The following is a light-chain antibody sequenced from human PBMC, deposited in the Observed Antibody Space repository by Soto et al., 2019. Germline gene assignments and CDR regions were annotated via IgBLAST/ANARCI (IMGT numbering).Light chain of an antibody. CDR1: QDISNY. CDR2: DAS. Sequence: DIQMTQSPSSLSASVGDRVTITCQASQDISNYLNWYQQKPGKAPKLLIYDASNLETGVPSRFSGSGSGTDFTFTISSLQPEGIATYYCQQYDNLPRFGPGTKVDIK. J-gene: IGKJ3*01. V-gene: IGKV1-33*01. CDR3: QQYDNLPR.